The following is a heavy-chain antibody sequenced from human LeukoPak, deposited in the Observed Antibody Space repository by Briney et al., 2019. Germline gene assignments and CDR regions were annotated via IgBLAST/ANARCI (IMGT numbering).Heavy chain of an antibody. CDR1: GYTFTNYG. CDR3: ARSGVRYFYDSTGYYPLDY. Sequence: ASVKVSCKASGYTFTNYGISWVRQAPGQGLEWMGWISAYTGNTNYAQNLQGRVTMTTDTSTGTAYMELRSLRSDDTAVYYCARSGVRYFYDSTGYYPLDYWGQGTLVTVSS. D-gene: IGHD3-22*01. V-gene: IGHV1-18*04. J-gene: IGHJ4*02. CDR2: ISAYTGNT.